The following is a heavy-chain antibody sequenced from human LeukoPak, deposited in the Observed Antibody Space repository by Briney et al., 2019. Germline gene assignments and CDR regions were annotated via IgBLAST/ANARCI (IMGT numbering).Heavy chain of an antibody. CDR2: ISYDGSNK. Sequence: PGGSLRLSCAASGFTFSSYGMHWVRQAPGKGLEWVAVISYDGSNKYYADSVKGRFTISRDNSKNTLYLQMNSLRAEHTAVYYCAKQKIHIAARPAYYYYGMDVWGQGTTVTVSS. CDR3: AKQKIHIAARPAYYYYGMDV. D-gene: IGHD6-6*01. J-gene: IGHJ6*02. V-gene: IGHV3-30*18. CDR1: GFTFSSYG.